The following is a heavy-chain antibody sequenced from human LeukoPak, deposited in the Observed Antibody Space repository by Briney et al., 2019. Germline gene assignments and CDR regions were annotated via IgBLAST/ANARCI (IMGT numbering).Heavy chain of an antibody. CDR1: GGSISSSSYY. CDR3: ARVRYYYDSSGYPDWFDP. CDR2: IYYSGST. Sequence: SETLSLTCTVSGGSISSSSYYWGWIRQPPGKGLEWIGSIYYSGSTYYNPSLKSRVTISVDTSKNQFSLKLSSVTAADTAVYYCARVRYYYDSSGYPDWFDPWGQGTLVTVSS. D-gene: IGHD3-22*01. J-gene: IGHJ5*02. V-gene: IGHV4-39*07.